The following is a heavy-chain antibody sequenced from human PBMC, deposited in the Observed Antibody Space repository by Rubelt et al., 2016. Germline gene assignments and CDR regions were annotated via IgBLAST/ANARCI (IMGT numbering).Heavy chain of an antibody. CDR3: ARDRGYYYYGMDV. V-gene: IGHV1-3*01. CDR1: GYTFTSYA. CDR2: TNAGKGNT. Sequence: QVQLVQSGAEVKKPGASVKVSCKASGYTFTSYAMHWLRQAPGQRLGWMGWTNAGKGNTKYAQKFPGGVCITRDTTGGTACMGLGSLRSEDTAVYYCARDRGYYYYGMDVWCRGTTVTVSS. J-gene: IGHJ6*02. D-gene: IGHD1-26*01.